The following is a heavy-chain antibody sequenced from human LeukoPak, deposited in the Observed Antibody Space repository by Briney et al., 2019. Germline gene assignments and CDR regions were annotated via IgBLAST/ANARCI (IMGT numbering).Heavy chain of an antibody. CDR2: ISGNGGAT. V-gene: IGHV3-23*01. CDR3: AKGGGWYFDGIDI. CDR1: GFTFSGSA. J-gene: IGHJ3*02. Sequence: GGSLRLSCEVSGFTFSGSAMNWVRQAPGEGLEWVSVISGNGGATYYADSVKGRFTISRDNSKNTLYLQMNSLRAEDTAVYYCAKGGGWYFDGIDIWGHGTMVAVSS. D-gene: IGHD6-19*01.